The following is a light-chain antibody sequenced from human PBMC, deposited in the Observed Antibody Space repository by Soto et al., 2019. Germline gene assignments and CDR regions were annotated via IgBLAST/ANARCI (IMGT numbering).Light chain of an antibody. Sequence: QSALTQPASVSGSPGQSITISCTGTNSDVGGYDYVSWYQQHPGKAPKLMIYEVSHRPSGVSNRFSGSSSGNTASLTISGLQAEDEADYYCSSYTSSTTLGVFGGGTKLTVL. V-gene: IGLV2-14*01. CDR1: NSDVGGYDY. CDR2: EVS. J-gene: IGLJ3*02. CDR3: SSYTSSTTLGV.